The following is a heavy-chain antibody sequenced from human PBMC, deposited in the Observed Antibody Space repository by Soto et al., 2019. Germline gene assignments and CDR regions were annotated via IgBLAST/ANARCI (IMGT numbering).Heavy chain of an antibody. CDR1: GFTFDDYA. CDR3: AKDIRWGSGREIYYLDV. J-gene: IGHJ6*03. Sequence: EVQLVESGGGLVQPGRSLRLSCAASGFTFDDYAMHWVRQAPGKGLEWVSGISWNSGSIGYADSVKGRFTISRDNAKNSLYLQMNSLRAEDTALDYCAKDIRWGSGREIYYLDVWGKGTTVTVSS. V-gene: IGHV3-9*01. D-gene: IGHD3-10*01. CDR2: ISWNSGSI.